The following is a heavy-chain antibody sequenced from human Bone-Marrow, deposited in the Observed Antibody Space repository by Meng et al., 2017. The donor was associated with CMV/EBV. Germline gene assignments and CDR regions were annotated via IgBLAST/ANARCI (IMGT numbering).Heavy chain of an antibody. V-gene: IGHV3-53*01. CDR1: GFTVSGNY. CDR2: IYSGGST. Sequence: GGSLRLSCAASGFTVSGNYMSWVRQAPGKGLEWVSVIYSGGSTYYADSVKGRFTISRDNSKNALYLQMNSLRAEDTAVYYCARGGRVCSSTSCFPYWYFDLWGRGTLVTVSS. CDR3: ARGGRVCSSTSCFPYWYFDL. D-gene: IGHD2-2*01. J-gene: IGHJ2*01.